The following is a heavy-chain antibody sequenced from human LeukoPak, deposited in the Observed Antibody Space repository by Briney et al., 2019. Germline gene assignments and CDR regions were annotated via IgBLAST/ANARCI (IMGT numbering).Heavy chain of an antibody. D-gene: IGHD2-15*01. CDR1: GCTFSNAW. CDR2: IKSKTDGGTT. Sequence: GGSLRLSCAASGCTFSNAWMSWVRQAPGKGLEWVGRIKSKTDGGTTDYAAPVKGRFTISRDDAKNTLYLQMNSLKTEDTAVYYCTTDVVGRTSTAPYWGQGTLVTASS. CDR3: TTDVVGRTSTAPY. J-gene: IGHJ4*02. V-gene: IGHV3-15*01.